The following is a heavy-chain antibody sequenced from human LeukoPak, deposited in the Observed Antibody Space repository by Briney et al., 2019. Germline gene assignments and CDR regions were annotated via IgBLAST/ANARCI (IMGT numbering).Heavy chain of an antibody. J-gene: IGHJ4*02. Sequence: GGSLRLSCAASGFTFSNYWMTWVRQAPGKGLEWVANIKQDGSEKYYVDSLKGRFTISRDNAKNSLYLQINSLRADDTAIYYCARDNGRFYIDYWGQGTLVTVSS. CDR1: GFTFSNYW. CDR2: IKQDGSEK. D-gene: IGHD1-26*01. CDR3: ARDNGRFYIDY. V-gene: IGHV3-7*03.